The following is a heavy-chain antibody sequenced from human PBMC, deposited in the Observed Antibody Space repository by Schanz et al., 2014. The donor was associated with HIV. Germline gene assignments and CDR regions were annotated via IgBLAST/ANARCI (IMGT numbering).Heavy chain of an antibody. V-gene: IGHV1-2*02. D-gene: IGHD6-13*01. CDR2: INPNSGGT. Sequence: QVQLVQSGAEVKKPGASVKVSCKASGYTFTGYYMHWVRRAPGQGLEWMGWINPNSGGTNYAQKFQARFPMPRATSISPAYMELSRLRSDDPAVYYCASDLSVYSSSSSVWGQGTTVTVSS. CDR1: GYTFTGYY. J-gene: IGHJ6*02. CDR3: ASDLSVYSSSSSV.